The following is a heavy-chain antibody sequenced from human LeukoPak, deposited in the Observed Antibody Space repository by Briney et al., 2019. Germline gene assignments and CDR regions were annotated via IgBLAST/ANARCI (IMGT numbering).Heavy chain of an antibody. CDR3: ATDQSGWFDP. CDR1: GGSISSGSYY. CDR2: IYTSGST. D-gene: IGHD3-10*01. V-gene: IGHV4-61*02. J-gene: IGHJ5*02. Sequence: PSQTLSLTCTVSGGSISSGSYYWSWIRQPAGKGLEWIGRIYTSGSTNYNPSLKSRVTISVDTSKNQFSLKLSSVTAADTAVYYCATDQSGWFDPWGQGTLVTVSS.